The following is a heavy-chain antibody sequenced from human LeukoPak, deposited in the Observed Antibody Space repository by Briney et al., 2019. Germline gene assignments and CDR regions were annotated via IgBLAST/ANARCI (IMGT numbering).Heavy chain of an antibody. CDR3: ARATSVAVAFDI. CDR1: GDSISSSYF. V-gene: IGHV4-38-2*02. Sequence: SETLSLTCYVSGDSISSSYFWGWIRQPPGTGLEWIGSISHSENTFYNPSLKSRVTISVDTSKNQFSLKLSSVTAADTAVYYCARATSVAVAFDIWGQGTMVTVSS. D-gene: IGHD6-19*01. CDR2: ISHSENT. J-gene: IGHJ3*02.